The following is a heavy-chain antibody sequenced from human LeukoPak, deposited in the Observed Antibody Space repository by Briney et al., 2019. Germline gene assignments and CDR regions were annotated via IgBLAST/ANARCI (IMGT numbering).Heavy chain of an antibody. J-gene: IGHJ4*02. V-gene: IGHV4-4*02. CDR3: ARDYRATVVNYFDY. Sequence: SETLSLTCAVSGGSISSSNWWSWVRQPPGKGLEWIGEIYHSGSTNYNPSLKSRVTISVDKSKNQFSLKLSSVTAADTAVYYCARDYRATVVNYFDYWGQGTLVTVSS. CDR2: IYHSGST. CDR1: GGSISSSNW. D-gene: IGHD4-23*01.